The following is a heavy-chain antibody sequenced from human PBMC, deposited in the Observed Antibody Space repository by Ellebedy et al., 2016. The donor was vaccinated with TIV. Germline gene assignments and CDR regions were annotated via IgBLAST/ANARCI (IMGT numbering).Heavy chain of an antibody. CDR2: INHSGST. J-gene: IGHJ5*02. Sequence: SETLSLXXAVYGGSFSGYYWSWIRQPPGKGLEWIGEINHSGSTNYNPSLKSRVTISVDTSKNQFSLKLSSVTAADTAVYYCARAELEYYDFWSGYYGWFDPWGQGTLVTVSS. V-gene: IGHV4-34*01. CDR3: ARAELEYYDFWSGYYGWFDP. D-gene: IGHD3-3*01. CDR1: GGSFSGYY.